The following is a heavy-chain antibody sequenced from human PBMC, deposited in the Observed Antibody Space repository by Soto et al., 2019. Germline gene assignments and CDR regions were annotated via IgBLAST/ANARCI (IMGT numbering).Heavy chain of an antibody. CDR3: ARGHYGLDV. V-gene: IGHV3-11*01. CDR1: GFTFSNHY. Sequence: LRLSCAASGFTFSNHYMTWIRQAPGKGLEWVSYIFSGDSTTYYADSVRGRFTTSRDNAKNSGYLEMKSLRAEDTAVYYCARGHYGLDVWGQGTTVTVSS. J-gene: IGHJ6*02. CDR2: IFSGDSTT.